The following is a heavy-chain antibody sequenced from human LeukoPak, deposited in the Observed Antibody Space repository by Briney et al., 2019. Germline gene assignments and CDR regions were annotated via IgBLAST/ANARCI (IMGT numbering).Heavy chain of an antibody. CDR3: ARGPIVVVPEPGTIFDY. D-gene: IGHD2-2*01. J-gene: IGHJ4*02. CDR1: GGSIGSYY. CDR2: IYYSGST. Sequence: SETLSLACTVSGGSIGSYYWSWIRQPPGKRLEWIGYIYYSGSTNYNPSLKSRVTISVDTSKNQFSLKLSSVTAADTAVYYCARGPIVVVPEPGTIFDYWGQGTLVTVSS. V-gene: IGHV4-59*08.